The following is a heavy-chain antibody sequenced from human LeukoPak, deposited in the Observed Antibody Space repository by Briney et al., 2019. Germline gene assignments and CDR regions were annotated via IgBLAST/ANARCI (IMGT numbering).Heavy chain of an antibody. D-gene: IGHD2-21*02. CDR2: ISYDGSNK. CDR1: GFTFSSYG. Sequence: PGRSLRLSCAASGFTFSSYGMHWVRQAPGKGLEWVAVISYDGSNKYYADSVKGRFTISRDNSKNTLYLQMNSLRAEDTAVYYCAKGPYCGGDCYFPDYWGQGTLVTVSS. V-gene: IGHV3-30*18. J-gene: IGHJ4*02. CDR3: AKGPYCGGDCYFPDY.